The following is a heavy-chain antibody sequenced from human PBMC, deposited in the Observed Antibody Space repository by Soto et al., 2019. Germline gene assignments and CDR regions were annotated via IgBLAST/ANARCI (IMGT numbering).Heavy chain of an antibody. Sequence: PGGSLRLSCAASGFAFNDFAMNWVRQAPGKGPEWLSTISGSGDKTFHSDSVKGRFNISRDNSNNKMFLQMNSLRAEDTAIYYCAKGASHAPFEKWGRGTLVTV. J-gene: IGHJ4*02. CDR1: GFAFNDFA. V-gene: IGHV3-23*01. CDR2: ISGSGDKT. CDR3: AKGASHAPFEK.